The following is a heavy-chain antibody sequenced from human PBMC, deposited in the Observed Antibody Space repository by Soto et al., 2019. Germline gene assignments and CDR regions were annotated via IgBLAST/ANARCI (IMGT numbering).Heavy chain of an antibody. CDR3: ARGIPEHTSSI. CDR2: INSDGIST. D-gene: IGHD6-6*01. J-gene: IGHJ4*02. CDR1: GFTFSSYW. V-gene: IGHV3-74*01. Sequence: EVQLVESGGGLVQPGGSLRLSCAASGFTFSSYWMHWVRQTPGKGLVWVSRINSDGISTNYADSVKGRFTISRDNAKNALYLQMDSLRADDTAVYYCARGIPEHTSSIWGPGTLGTVSS.